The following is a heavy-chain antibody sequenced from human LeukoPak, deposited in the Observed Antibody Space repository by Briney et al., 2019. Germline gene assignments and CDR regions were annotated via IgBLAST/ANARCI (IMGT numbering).Heavy chain of an antibody. D-gene: IGHD6-6*01. V-gene: IGHV3-23*01. CDR1: GFTFSNYA. CDR2: ISGVGTAT. CDR3: AKYSSSSLLRAFDI. J-gene: IGHJ3*02. Sequence: GGSLRLSCAASGFTFSNYAMTWVRQAPGKGLEWDSAISGVGTATYYADSVKGRFTISRDNSKNTLYLQMNSLRAEDTAIYYCAKYSSSSLLRAFDIWGQGTMVTVSS.